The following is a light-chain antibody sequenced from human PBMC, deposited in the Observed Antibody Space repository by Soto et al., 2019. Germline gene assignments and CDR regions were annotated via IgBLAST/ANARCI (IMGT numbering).Light chain of an antibody. V-gene: IGKV3-20*01. Sequence: EVVLTQSPGTLSLSPGERATLSCRASQSVSRRYLAWYQQKPGQAPRLLIFGPSSRATGIPDRFSGSGSGTDFTLTISSLEPEDFAVYYCLQYDTSPPRYTFGQGTKLEI. CDR1: QSVSRRY. J-gene: IGKJ2*01. CDR2: GPS. CDR3: LQYDTSPPRYT.